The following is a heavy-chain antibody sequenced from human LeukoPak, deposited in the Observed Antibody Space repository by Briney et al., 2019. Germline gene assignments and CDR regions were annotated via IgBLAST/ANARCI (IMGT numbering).Heavy chain of an antibody. CDR3: ARGRFGELFFSFDY. D-gene: IGHD3-10*01. Sequence: SVSFSCKASGYTFTGYYMHWVRRAPGQGLEWMGWINPNSGGTNYAQKFQGRVTMTRDTSISTAYMELSRLRSDDTAVYYCARGRFGELFFSFDYCGQRSLVADSS. CDR2: INPNSGGT. CDR1: GYTFTGYY. V-gene: IGHV1-2*02. J-gene: IGHJ4*02.